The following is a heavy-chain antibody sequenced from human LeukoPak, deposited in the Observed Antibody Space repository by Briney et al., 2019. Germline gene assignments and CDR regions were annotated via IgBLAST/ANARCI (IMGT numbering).Heavy chain of an antibody. Sequence: PGGSLRLSCAASGFPFSTYSMNWVRQAPGKGLEWVSFISSSSSYIYYADSVKGRFTISRDNAKNSLYLQMNNLRAEDTAVYYCAELGITMIGGVWGKGTTVTISS. CDR3: AELGITMIGGV. V-gene: IGHV3-21*01. D-gene: IGHD3-10*02. CDR1: GFPFSTYS. CDR2: ISSSSSYI. J-gene: IGHJ6*04.